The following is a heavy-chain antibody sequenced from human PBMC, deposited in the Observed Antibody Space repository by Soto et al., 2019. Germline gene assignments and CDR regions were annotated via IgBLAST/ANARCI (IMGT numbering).Heavy chain of an antibody. D-gene: IGHD3-10*01. CDR3: VRDLDGSGSYYTDY. CDR2: TRPNNGNT. V-gene: IGHV1-18*01. CDR1: GYTFSIYG. J-gene: IGHJ4*02. Sequence: GASVKVSFKASGYTFSIYGINWVRQAPGQGLEWMGWTRPNNGNTKYAQNLQGRVTMTTDTSTSTAYMELRSLRPDDTAVYYCVRDLDGSGSYYTDYWGQGTLVTVSS.